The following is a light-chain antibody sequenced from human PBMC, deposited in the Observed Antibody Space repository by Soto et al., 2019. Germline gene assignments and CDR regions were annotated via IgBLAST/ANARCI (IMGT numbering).Light chain of an antibody. V-gene: IGLV2-8*01. CDR2: EVT. Sequence: QSALTQPPSASGSPGQSVTISCTGTSSDVGDYNSVSWYQQHPGKAPKVMIYEVTKRPSGVPDRFSGSKSGNTASLTVSGLQAEDEADYYCSSYAGNNNLLFGGGTQLTVL. CDR1: SSDVGDYNS. J-gene: IGLJ2*01. CDR3: SSYAGNNNLL.